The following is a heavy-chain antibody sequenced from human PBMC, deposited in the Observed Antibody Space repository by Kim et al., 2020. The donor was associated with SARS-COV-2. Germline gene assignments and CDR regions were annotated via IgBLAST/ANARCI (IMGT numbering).Heavy chain of an antibody. CDR2: IIPIFGTA. D-gene: IGHD1-26*01. J-gene: IGHJ1*01. Sequence: SVKVSCKASGGTFSSYAISWVRQAPGQGLEWMGGIIPIFGTANYAQKFQGRVTITADESTSTAYMELSSLRSEDTAVYYCARNFGLLPGYFQHWGQGTLVTVSS. CDR1: GGTFSSYA. V-gene: IGHV1-69*13. CDR3: ARNFGLLPGYFQH.